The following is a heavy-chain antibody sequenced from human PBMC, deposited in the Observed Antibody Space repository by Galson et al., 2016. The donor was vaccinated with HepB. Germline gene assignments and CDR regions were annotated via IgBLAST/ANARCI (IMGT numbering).Heavy chain of an antibody. CDR3: ARGVSMVRGWLDP. CDR1: GAFISSGGYY. CDR2: VYHSGST. V-gene: IGHV4-31*03. Sequence: TLSLTCNVPGAFISSGGYYWNWIRLHPGKGLQWRGCVYHSGSTYYNPPPESRATIAVDPSENLFPLKLTSVTAADTAVYYCARGVSMVRGWLDPWGQGTRVTVSS. D-gene: IGHD3-10*01. J-gene: IGHJ5*02.